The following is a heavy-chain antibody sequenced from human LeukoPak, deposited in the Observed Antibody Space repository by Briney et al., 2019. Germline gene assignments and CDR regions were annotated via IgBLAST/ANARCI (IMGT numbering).Heavy chain of an antibody. CDR3: AKALRRCCSVGNCYAVDY. CDR1: GFTFSSYW. CDR2: IKQDGSEK. D-gene: IGHD2-15*01. V-gene: IGHV3-7*01. J-gene: IGHJ4*02. Sequence: GGSLRLSCAASGFTFSSYWMSWVRQAPGKGLEWVANIKQDGSEKYYVDSVKGRFTISRDNAKNSLYLQMNSLRAEDTAVYYCAKALRRCCSVGNCYAVDYWGQGTLVTVSS.